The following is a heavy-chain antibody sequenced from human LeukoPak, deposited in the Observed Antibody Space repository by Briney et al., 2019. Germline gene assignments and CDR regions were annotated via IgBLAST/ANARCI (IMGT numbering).Heavy chain of an antibody. CDR2: ISYDGSNK. J-gene: IGHJ4*02. CDR1: GLTFSSYA. CDR3: ARDLGY. V-gene: IGHV3-30*04. Sequence: PGRSLRLSCAASGLTFSSYAMHWVRQAPGKGLEWVAVISYDGSNKYYADSVKGRFTISRDNSKNTLYLQMNSLRAEDTAVYYCARDLGYWGQGTLVTVSS.